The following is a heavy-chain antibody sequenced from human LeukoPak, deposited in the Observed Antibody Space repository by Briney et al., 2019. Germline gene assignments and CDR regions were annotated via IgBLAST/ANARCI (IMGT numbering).Heavy chain of an antibody. CDR1: GFTFSSYW. Sequence: PGGSLRLSCAASGFTFSSYWMHWVRQAPGKGLVWVSRINSDGSSTSYADSVKGRFTISRDNAKNTLYLQMNSLRAEDTAVYYCARLFMITFGGVVVMRHAFDIWGQGTMVTVSS. CDR3: ARLFMITFGGVVVMRHAFDI. D-gene: IGHD3-16*02. V-gene: IGHV3-74*01. CDR2: INSDGSST. J-gene: IGHJ3*02.